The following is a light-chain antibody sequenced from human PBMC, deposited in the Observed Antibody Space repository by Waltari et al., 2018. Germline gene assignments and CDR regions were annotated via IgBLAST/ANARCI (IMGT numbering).Light chain of an antibody. Sequence: QSALTQPASMSGSPGQSITISCTSTTTDFVSWYQHLPGKAPRLLIYEGSKRPPGLSGRFSGSQSGNTASLTISGLEFDDQATYYCCSSSGGGTWVFGGGTELAVL. J-gene: IGLJ3*02. CDR2: EGS. V-gene: IGLV2-23*01. CDR1: TTDF. CDR3: CSSSGGGTWV.